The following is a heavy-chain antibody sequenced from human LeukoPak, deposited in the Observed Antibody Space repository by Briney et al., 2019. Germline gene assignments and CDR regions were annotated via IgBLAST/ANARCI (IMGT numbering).Heavy chain of an antibody. Sequence: ASVKVSCKASGYAFTGYYIHWVRQAPGQGLEWMGRINPNSGGTNYAQNFQGRVTMTRDTSISTAYMELTRLRSDDTAVYYCARITIYGDYVRSWFDPWGQGTLVTVSS. CDR2: INPNSGGT. J-gene: IGHJ5*02. CDR1: GYAFTGYY. V-gene: IGHV1-2*06. D-gene: IGHD4-17*01. CDR3: ARITIYGDYVRSWFDP.